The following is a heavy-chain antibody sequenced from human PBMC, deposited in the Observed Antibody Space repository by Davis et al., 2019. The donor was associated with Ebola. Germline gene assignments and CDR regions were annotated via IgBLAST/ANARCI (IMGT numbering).Heavy chain of an antibody. J-gene: IGHJ4*02. V-gene: IGHV1-18*01. Sequence: ASVKVSCKASGYSFTSYGLSWVRQAPGQGLEWMGWITTYNGNTNYAQKLQGRVTMTTDTSTNPAYMALRSLRSDDTAVYYCAREGEESFFGYWGQGTLVTVSS. CDR2: ITTYNGNT. CDR3: AREGEESFFGY. CDR1: GYSFTSYG. D-gene: IGHD3-16*02.